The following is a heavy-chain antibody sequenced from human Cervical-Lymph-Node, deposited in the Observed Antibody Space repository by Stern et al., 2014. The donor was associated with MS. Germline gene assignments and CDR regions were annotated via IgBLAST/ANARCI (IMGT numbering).Heavy chain of an antibody. CDR1: GFSFNNYA. J-gene: IGHJ4*02. V-gene: IGHV3-23*01. CDR3: ARLRAVLDSASHGGDRSVGQGLYYFDY. CDR2: VSGGGETT. Sequence: EVQLLESGGALVQPGGSLRLSCAASGFSFNNYAMSWVRQTPEKGLEWISGVSGGGETTFHRDSVKGRFTISRDNSKKTLYLQMNNLKAEDAAIYYCARLRAVLDSASHGGDRSVGQGLYYFDYWGQGTLVAVSS. D-gene: IGHD1-26*01.